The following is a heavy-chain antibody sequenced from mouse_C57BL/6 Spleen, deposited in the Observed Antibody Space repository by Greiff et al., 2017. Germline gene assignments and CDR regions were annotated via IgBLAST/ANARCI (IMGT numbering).Heavy chain of an antibody. CDR2: ISSGGSYT. J-gene: IGHJ3*01. CDR1: GFTFSSYG. D-gene: IGHD2-4*01. Sequence: EVQLVESGGDLVKPGGSLKLSCAASGFTFSSYGMSWVRQTPDKRLEWVATISSGGSYTYYPDSVQGRFTISRDNAKNTLYLQMSSLKSEDTAMYYWARQGYDYDVAYWGQGTLVTVSA. CDR3: ARQGYDYDVAY. V-gene: IGHV5-6*01.